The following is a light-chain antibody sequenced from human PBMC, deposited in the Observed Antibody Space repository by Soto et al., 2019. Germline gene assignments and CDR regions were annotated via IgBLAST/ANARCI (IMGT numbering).Light chain of an antibody. CDR2: LGS. J-gene: IGKJ4*01. Sequence: DIVMTQSPLSLPVTPGEPASISCRASQSLRHSNGYNYLDWYLQKPGQSPQLLIYLGSNRASGVPNRFSGSGSGTDFTLKISRVEAEDVGGYYCMQALQSPLTIGGGTKVEIK. V-gene: IGKV2-28*01. CDR3: MQALQSPLT. CDR1: QSLRHSNGYNY.